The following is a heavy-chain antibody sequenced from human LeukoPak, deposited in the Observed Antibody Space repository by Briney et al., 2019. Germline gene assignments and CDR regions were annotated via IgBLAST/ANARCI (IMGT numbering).Heavy chain of an antibody. CDR2: IIPIFGTA. Sequence: SVKVSCKASGGTFRSCAINWVRQAPGQGLEWMGRIIPIFGTANYAQKFQGRVTITTDESTSTAYMELSSLRSEDTAVYYCARDEGSDNAFDIWGQGTMVTVSS. V-gene: IGHV1-69*05. CDR3: ARDEGSDNAFDI. J-gene: IGHJ3*02. CDR1: GGTFRSCA.